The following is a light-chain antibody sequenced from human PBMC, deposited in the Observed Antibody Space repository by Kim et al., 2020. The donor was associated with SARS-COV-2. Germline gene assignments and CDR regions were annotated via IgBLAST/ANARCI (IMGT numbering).Light chain of an antibody. Sequence: SYELTQPPSVSVSPGQTASITCSGDKLGDKYACWYQQKPGQSPVVVIYQDSKRPSGIPERFSGSNSGNTVTLTISGTQAMDEADYYCQAWDSSTVWVFGGGTQLTVL. CDR2: QDS. CDR3: QAWDSSTVWV. J-gene: IGLJ3*02. CDR1: KLGDKY. V-gene: IGLV3-1*01.